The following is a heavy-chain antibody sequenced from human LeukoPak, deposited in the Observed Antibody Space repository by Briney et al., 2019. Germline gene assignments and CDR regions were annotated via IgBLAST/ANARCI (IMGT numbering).Heavy chain of an antibody. CDR1: GFSFTNVW. D-gene: IGHD3-16*01. J-gene: IGHJ4*02. CDR2: IKNKDEGEKT. Sequence: GGSLRLSCAVSGFSFTNVWMNWVRQAPGKGLEWVGRIKNKDEGEKTDCAAPVKGRFTISRDDSKATLFLQMNSLKMEDTAIYYCTTGIDYGGGYWGQGTLVSVSS. V-gene: IGHV3-15*07. CDR3: TTGIDYGGGY.